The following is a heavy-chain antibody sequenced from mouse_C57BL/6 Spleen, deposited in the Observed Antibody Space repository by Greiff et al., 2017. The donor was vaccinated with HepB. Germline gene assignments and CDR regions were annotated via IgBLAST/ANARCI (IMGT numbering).Heavy chain of an antibody. V-gene: IGHV5-9-1*02. J-gene: IGHJ2*01. CDR2: ISSGGDYI. CDR3: TRDGYYENFDY. D-gene: IGHD2-3*01. CDR1: GFTFSSYA. Sequence: EVHLVESGEGLVKPGGSLKLSCAASGFTFSSYAMSWVRQTPEKRLEWVAYISSGGDYIYYADTVKGRFTISRDNARNTLYLQMSSLKSEDTAMYYCTRDGYYENFDYWGQGTTLTVSS.